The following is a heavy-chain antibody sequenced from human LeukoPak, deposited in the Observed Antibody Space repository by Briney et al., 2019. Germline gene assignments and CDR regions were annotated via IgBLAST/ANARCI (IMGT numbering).Heavy chain of an antibody. CDR3: AREWVAGNFDY. CDR2: ISSSSYI. V-gene: IGHV3-21*01. D-gene: IGHD6-19*01. CDR1: GVTFSSDS. Sequence: GGSLRLSCAVSGVTFSSDSMYWVRNAPGKGLEWVSSISSSSYIYYADSLKGRFTISRDNAKNSLYLQMNSLRAEDTAVYYCAREWVAGNFDYWGQGTLVTVSS. J-gene: IGHJ4*02.